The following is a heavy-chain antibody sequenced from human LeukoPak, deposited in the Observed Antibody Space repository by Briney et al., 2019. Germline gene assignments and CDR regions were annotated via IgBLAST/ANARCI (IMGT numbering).Heavy chain of an antibody. CDR3: ARDLPTGTYRAYFDN. D-gene: IGHD1-26*01. J-gene: IGHJ4*02. CDR2: ISSTGSDI. CDR1: GFIFSNYE. Sequence: PGGSLRLSCAGSGFIFSNYEMNWVRQAPGKGLEWVSYISSTGSDIYYADSVKGRFTITRDNAGNSLYLQMNSLRAEDTAVYYCARDLPTGTYRAYFDNWGQGTLVIVSS. V-gene: IGHV3-48*03.